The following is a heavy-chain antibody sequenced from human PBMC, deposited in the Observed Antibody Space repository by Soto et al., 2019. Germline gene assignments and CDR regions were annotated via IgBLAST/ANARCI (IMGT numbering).Heavy chain of an antibody. Sequence: QVQLVESGGGVVQPGRSLRLSCAASGFTFSSYAMHWVRQAPGKGLEWVAVISYDGSNKYYADSVKGRFTISRDNSKNTLYLQMNSLRAEDTAVYYCARQGAPPGSYFDYWGKGTLVTVSS. J-gene: IGHJ4*02. CDR3: ARQGAPPGSYFDY. CDR1: GFTFSSYA. CDR2: ISYDGSNK. V-gene: IGHV3-30-3*01. D-gene: IGHD1-26*01.